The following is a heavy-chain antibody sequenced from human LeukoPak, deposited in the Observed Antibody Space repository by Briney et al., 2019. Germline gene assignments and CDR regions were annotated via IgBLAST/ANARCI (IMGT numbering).Heavy chain of an antibody. V-gene: IGHV1-18*01. Sequence: ASVKVSCKASGYTFTSYGISWVRQAPGQGLEWMGWISAYSGNTNYAQKLQGRVTMTTDTSTSTAYMELRSLRSDDAAVYYCARDLNEIGNGAFDIWGQGTMVTVSS. CDR2: ISAYSGNT. CDR1: GYTFTSYG. CDR3: ARDLNEIGNGAFDI. D-gene: IGHD2/OR15-2a*01. J-gene: IGHJ3*02.